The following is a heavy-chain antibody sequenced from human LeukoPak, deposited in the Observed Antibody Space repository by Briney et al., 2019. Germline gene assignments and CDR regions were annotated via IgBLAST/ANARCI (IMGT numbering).Heavy chain of an antibody. D-gene: IGHD3-22*01. CDR3: ARSYYYDYRQIDY. J-gene: IGHJ4*02. V-gene: IGHV4-39*01. CDR2: IYYSGST. CDR1: GGSISSSSYY. Sequence: PSETLSLTCTVSGGSISSSSYYWGWIRQPPGKGLEWTGSIYYSGSTYYNPSLKSRVTISVDTSKNQFSLNLYSVTAADTAVFYCARSYYYDYRQIDYWGQGTPVTVSS.